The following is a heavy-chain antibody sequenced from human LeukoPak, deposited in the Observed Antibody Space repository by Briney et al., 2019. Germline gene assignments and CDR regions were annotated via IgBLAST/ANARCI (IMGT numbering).Heavy chain of an antibody. CDR3: ARGPDIEVVPAAIGRVWSDP. CDR1: GGTFSSYA. Sequence: GASVKVSCKASGGTFSSYAISWVRQAPGQGLEWMGGIIPIFGTANYAQKFQGRVTITADESTSTAYMELSSLRSEDTAVYYCARGPDIEVVPAAIGRVWSDPGAREPWSPSPQ. J-gene: IGHJ5*02. D-gene: IGHD2-2*01. V-gene: IGHV1-69*01. CDR2: IIPIFGTA.